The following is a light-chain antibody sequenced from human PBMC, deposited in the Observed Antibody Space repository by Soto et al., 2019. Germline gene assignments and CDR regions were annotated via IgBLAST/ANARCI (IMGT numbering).Light chain of an antibody. Sequence: EIVLTQSPGTLSLSPGERATLSCRASQSVSNNYLAWYQQKPGQAPRLLIYGASNRATGIPDRVSGSGSGTDFTLTISGLEPEDFAVYYCQQYGSSLSTFGQGTKVDIK. J-gene: IGKJ1*01. CDR2: GAS. CDR3: QQYGSSLST. CDR1: QSVSNNY. V-gene: IGKV3-20*01.